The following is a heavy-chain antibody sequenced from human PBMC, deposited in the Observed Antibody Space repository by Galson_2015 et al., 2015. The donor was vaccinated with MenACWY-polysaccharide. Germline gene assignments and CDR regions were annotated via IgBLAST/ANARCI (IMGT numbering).Heavy chain of an antibody. Sequence: SLRLSCAASGFTFSSYAMSWVRQAPGKGLEWVSAISDSARNTYYADSVKGRFTISRDNSKNTLYLQMNSLRGDDTAVYYCARGRVSGWYDWWGKGSLVTVSS. J-gene: IGHJ4*02. CDR1: GFTFSSYA. V-gene: IGHV3-23*01. D-gene: IGHD6-19*01. CDR2: ISDSARNT. CDR3: ARGRVSGWYDW.